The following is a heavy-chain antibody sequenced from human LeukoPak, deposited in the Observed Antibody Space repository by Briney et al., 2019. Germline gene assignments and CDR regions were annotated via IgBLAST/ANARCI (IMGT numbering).Heavy chain of an antibody. CDR2: IKQDGSEK. D-gene: IGHD3-10*01. CDR3: ARGESVVDYFDY. Sequence: GGSLRLSCAASGFTFSSYWKSWVRQAPGKGLEWVANIKQDGSEKYYVDSVKGRFTISRDNAKNSLYLQMNSLRAEDTAVYYCARGESVVDYFDYWGQGTLVTVSS. J-gene: IGHJ4*02. V-gene: IGHV3-7*01. CDR1: GFTFSSYW.